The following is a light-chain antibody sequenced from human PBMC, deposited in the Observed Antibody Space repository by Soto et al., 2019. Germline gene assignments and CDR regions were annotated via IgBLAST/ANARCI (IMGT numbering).Light chain of an antibody. CDR3: LQHNSFPYT. J-gene: IGKJ2*01. CDR2: AAS. Sequence: DIQMTQSPSSLSASMGDRVTITCRASQSISSYLNWYQQKPGKAPKRLIYAASSLQSGVPSRFSGSGSGTEFTLTISSLQPEDFATYYCLQHNSFPYTFGPGTKVDIK. CDR1: QSISSY. V-gene: IGKV1-17*01.